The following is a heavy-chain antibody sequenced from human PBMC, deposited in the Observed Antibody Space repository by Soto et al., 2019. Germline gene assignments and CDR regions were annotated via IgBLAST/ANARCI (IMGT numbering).Heavy chain of an antibody. Sequence: SVKVSCKASGGTFSSYAISWVRQAPGQGLEWMGGIIPIFGTANYAQKFQGRVTITADESTSTAYMELSSLRSEDTAVYYCARGGAVVVPGPLHPHTWLDPWSQVSRVPVS. CDR1: GGTFSSYA. CDR2: IIPIFGTA. CDR3: ARGGAVVVPGPLHPHTWLDP. J-gene: IGHJ5*02. D-gene: IGHD2-2*01. V-gene: IGHV1-69*13.